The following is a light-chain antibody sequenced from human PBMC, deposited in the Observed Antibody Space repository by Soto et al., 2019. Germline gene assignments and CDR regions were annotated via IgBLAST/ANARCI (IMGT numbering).Light chain of an antibody. V-gene: IGKV1-5*01. Sequence: GDRVTITCRASQSISSWLAWYQQKPGKAPKLLIYDASSLESGVPSRFSGSGSGTEFTLTISSRQPDDFATYYCQQYNRYSTFGQGTKVEIK. CDR1: QSISSW. CDR2: DAS. CDR3: QQYNRYST. J-gene: IGKJ1*01.